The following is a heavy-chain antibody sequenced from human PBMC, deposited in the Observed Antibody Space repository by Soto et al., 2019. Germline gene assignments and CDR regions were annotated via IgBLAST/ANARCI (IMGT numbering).Heavy chain of an antibody. J-gene: IGHJ6*02. Sequence: EVQLVESGGGLIQPGGSLRLSCAASGFTVSSNYMSWVRQAPGKGLEWVSVIYSGDTTYYADSVKGRFTISRDHSKNTLYLQMNSLRAEDMAVYYCARDLRTLYGMDVWGQGTTVTVSS. CDR2: IYSGDTT. CDR3: ARDLRTLYGMDV. CDR1: GFTVSSNY. V-gene: IGHV3-53*01.